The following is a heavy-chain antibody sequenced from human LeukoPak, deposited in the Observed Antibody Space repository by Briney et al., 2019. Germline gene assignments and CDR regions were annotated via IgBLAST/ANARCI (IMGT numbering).Heavy chain of an antibody. CDR2: INHSGST. CDR1: GGSFSGYY. D-gene: IGHD3-10*01. CDR3: ARHAITGYYGSGSLYNWFDP. V-gene: IGHV4-34*01. J-gene: IGHJ5*02. Sequence: SETLSLTCAVYGGSFSGYYWSWIRQPPGKGLEGIGEINHSGSTNHNPSLKSRVTISVDTSKNQFSLTLSSVTAADTAVYYCARHAITGYYGSGSLYNWFDPWGQGTLVTVSS.